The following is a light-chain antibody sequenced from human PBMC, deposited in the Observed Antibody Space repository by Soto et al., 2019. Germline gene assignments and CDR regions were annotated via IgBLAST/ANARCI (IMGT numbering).Light chain of an antibody. CDR3: QQSYSSPDT. CDR2: AAS. Sequence: DIQMTQSPSSLSASVVDRVTITCRASQSISSYLNWYQQKPGKAPKLLIYAASSLQSGVPSRFSGSGSGTDFTLTISSLQPEDSATYYCQQSYSSPDTFGQGTRLEIK. CDR1: QSISSY. J-gene: IGKJ5*01. V-gene: IGKV1-39*01.